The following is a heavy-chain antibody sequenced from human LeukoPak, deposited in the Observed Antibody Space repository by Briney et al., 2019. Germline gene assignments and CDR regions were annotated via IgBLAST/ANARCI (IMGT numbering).Heavy chain of an antibody. Sequence: ASVKVSCKASGYTFTSYYMHGVGQAPGQGLEWMGIINPSGGSTSYAQKFQARVTMTRNTSTTTVYMELSSLRSEDTAVYYCARQGHTPRPYYYYMDVWGKGTTVTVSS. J-gene: IGHJ6*03. D-gene: IGHD2-2*02. CDR2: INPSGGST. V-gene: IGHV1-46*03. CDR1: GYTFTSYY. CDR3: ARQGHTPRPYYYYMDV.